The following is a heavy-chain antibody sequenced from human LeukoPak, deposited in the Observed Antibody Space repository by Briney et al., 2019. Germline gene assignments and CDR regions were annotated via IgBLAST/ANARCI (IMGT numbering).Heavy chain of an antibody. Sequence: PSETLSLTCTVSGGSISSYYWSWIRRPPGKGLEWIGYIYYSGSTNYNPSLKSRVTISVDTSKNQFSLKLSSVTAADTAVYYCARAATYYDFWSGYLFDYWGQGTLVTVSS. V-gene: IGHV4-59*01. J-gene: IGHJ4*02. D-gene: IGHD3-3*01. CDR3: ARAATYYDFWSGYLFDY. CDR2: IYYSGST. CDR1: GGSISSYY.